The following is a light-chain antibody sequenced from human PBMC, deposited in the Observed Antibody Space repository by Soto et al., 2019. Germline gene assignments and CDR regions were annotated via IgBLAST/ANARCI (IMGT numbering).Light chain of an antibody. Sequence: DIQMTQSPSTLSASVGDRVTITCWASQSISIWLAWYQQKPGKAPKLLIYDASSLESGVPSRFSGSGSGTEFTLTISRLQPDDFAGYYCQQYNSYSGTFGQGTKVEIK. CDR1: QSISIW. CDR2: DAS. CDR3: QQYNSYSGT. J-gene: IGKJ1*01. V-gene: IGKV1-5*01.